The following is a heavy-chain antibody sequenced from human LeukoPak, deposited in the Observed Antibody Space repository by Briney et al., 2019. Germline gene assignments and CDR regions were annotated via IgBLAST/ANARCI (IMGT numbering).Heavy chain of an antibody. CDR1: GFTFSSYP. J-gene: IGHJ4*02. Sequence: PGGSLRLSCAASGFTFSSYPMYWVRQAPGKGLEYISAISYNGGSTSYANSVKGRFTISRDNSKNTLYLQMGSLGPEDMAIYYCARRARSRFSGYYYFDCWGQGTPVTVSS. D-gene: IGHD5-12*01. CDR3: ARRARSRFSGYYYFDC. CDR2: ISYNGGST. V-gene: IGHV3-64*01.